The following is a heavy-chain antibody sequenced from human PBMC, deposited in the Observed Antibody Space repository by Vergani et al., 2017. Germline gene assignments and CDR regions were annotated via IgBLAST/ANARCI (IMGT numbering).Heavy chain of an antibody. CDR3: ARRPLPTLWFGEYDY. D-gene: IGHD3-10*01. Sequence: QLQLQESGPGLVKPSETLSLTCTVSGGSISSSSYYWGWIRQPPGKGLEWIGSIYYSGSTYYNPSLKSRVTISVDTSKNPFSLKLSSVTAADTAVYYCARRPLPTLWFGEYDYWGQGTLVTVSS. J-gene: IGHJ4*02. V-gene: IGHV4-39*01. CDR1: GGSISSSSYY. CDR2: IYYSGST.